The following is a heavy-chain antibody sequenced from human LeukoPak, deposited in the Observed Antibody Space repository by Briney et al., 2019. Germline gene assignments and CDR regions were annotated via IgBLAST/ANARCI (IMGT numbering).Heavy chain of an antibody. Sequence: SETLSLTCAVYGGSFSGYFWTWIRQPPGKGMEWNGEINHSGSTNYNPSLKSRVTISVDTSNNQFSLKLSSVTAADTAVYYCARGAWNDWPNWFDPWGQGTLVTVSS. D-gene: IGHD1-1*01. CDR2: INHSGST. J-gene: IGHJ5*02. CDR3: ARGAWNDWPNWFDP. CDR1: GGSFSGYF. V-gene: IGHV4-34*01.